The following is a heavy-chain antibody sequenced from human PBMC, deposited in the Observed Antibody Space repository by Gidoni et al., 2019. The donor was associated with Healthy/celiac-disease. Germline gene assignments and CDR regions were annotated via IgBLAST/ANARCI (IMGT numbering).Heavy chain of an antibody. CDR2: ISGSGGST. V-gene: IGHV3-23*01. CDR3: AKAMGQRCSGGSCYYFDY. Sequence: EVQLLASGGGLVQPGGSLRLSCAASGFTFSSSAMSWVRQAPGKGLEWVSAISGSGGSTYYADSVKGRFTISRDNSKNTLYLQMNSLRAEDTAVYYCAKAMGQRCSGGSCYYFDYWGQGTLVTVSS. D-gene: IGHD2-15*01. J-gene: IGHJ4*02. CDR1: GFTFSSSA.